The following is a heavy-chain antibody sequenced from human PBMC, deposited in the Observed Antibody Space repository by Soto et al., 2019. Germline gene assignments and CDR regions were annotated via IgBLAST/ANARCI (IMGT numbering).Heavy chain of an antibody. V-gene: IGHV1-18*04. CDR1: GYTFTGYY. CDR2: INPNSGNT. Sequence: GASVKVSCKASGYTFTGYYMHWVRQAPGQGLEWMGWINPNSGNTNYAQKLQGRVTMTTDTSTSTAYMELRSLRSDDTAVYYCARGPDYYDSSGPNVDYWGQGTLVTVSS. D-gene: IGHD3-22*01. CDR3: ARGPDYYDSSGPNVDY. J-gene: IGHJ4*02.